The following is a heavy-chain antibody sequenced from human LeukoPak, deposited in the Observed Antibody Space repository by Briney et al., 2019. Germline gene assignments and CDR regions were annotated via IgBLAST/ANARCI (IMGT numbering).Heavy chain of an antibody. CDR1: GGSISSYY. V-gene: IGHV4-59*01. CDR3: ARASGNYRAFAY. CDR2: IYYSGST. J-gene: IGHJ4*02. Sequence: SETLSFTCTVSGGSISSYYWSWIRQPPGKGLEWIGFIYYSGSTNYNPSLKSRVTISVDASKNQFSLKLTSVTAADTAVYYCARASGNYRAFAYWGQGTLVTVSS. D-gene: IGHD1-1*01.